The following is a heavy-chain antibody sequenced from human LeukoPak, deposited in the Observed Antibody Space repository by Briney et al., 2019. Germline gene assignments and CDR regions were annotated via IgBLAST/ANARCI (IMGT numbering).Heavy chain of an antibody. J-gene: IGHJ4*02. Sequence: GGSLRLSCAASGFTFSNAWMSWVRQAPGKGPEWVGRIKSKTDGGTTDYAAPVKGRFTISRDDSKNTLYLQMNSLKTEDTAVYYCTTDQVGSSWPYYFDYWDQGTLVTVSS. CDR2: IKSKTDGGTT. CDR1: GFTFSNAW. D-gene: IGHD6-13*01. CDR3: TTDQVGSSWPYYFDY. V-gene: IGHV3-15*01.